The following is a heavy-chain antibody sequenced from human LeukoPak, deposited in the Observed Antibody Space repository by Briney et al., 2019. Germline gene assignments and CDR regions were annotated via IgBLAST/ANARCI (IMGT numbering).Heavy chain of an antibody. D-gene: IGHD5-24*01. CDR3: AREGDVYKNFDY. J-gene: IGHJ4*02. Sequence: ASVKVSCKASGYTFTSYNMHWVRQAPGQGLEWMGIINPSGGSTSYAQKFQGRVTMTRDTSTSTVYVELSSLRSEDTVVYYCAREGDVYKNFDYWGQGTLVTVSS. V-gene: IGHV1-46*01. CDR1: GYTFTSYN. CDR2: INPSGGST.